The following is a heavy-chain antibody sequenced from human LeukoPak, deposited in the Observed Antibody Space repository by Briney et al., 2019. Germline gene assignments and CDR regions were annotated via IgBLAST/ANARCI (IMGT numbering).Heavy chain of an antibody. J-gene: IGHJ4*02. CDR2: IKEDGSEK. Sequence: GGSLRLSCAASGFIFSNFWMSWVRQAPGKGLEWVANIKEDGSEKTYVDSVKGRFTISRDNAKNSLYLQMNSLRAEDTAVYYCARGPHYYDSSGYSYYFDYWGQGTLVTVSS. CDR1: GFIFSNFW. D-gene: IGHD3-22*01. V-gene: IGHV3-7*01. CDR3: ARGPHYYDSSGYSYYFDY.